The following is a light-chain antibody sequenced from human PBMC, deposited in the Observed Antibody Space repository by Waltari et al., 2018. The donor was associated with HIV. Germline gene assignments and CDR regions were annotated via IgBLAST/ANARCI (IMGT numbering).Light chain of an antibody. CDR1: RDISTS. J-gene: IGKJ4*01. V-gene: IGKV1-12*01. CDR2: GAF. Sequence: DIQMAQSPSNVSAFVGGTVNITCRASRDISTSLAWYQFRPGRPPKLLIYGAFQLETGVPSRFGGAGSGTEFTLTITSLQPEDFATYFCQQAQSFPHTFGGGTRVGIK. CDR3: QQAQSFPHT.